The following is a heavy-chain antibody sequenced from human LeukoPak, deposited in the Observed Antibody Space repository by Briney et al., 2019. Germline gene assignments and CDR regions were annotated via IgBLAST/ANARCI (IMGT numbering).Heavy chain of an antibody. D-gene: IGHD3-22*01. J-gene: IGHJ4*02. CDR2: IYTSGST. V-gene: IGHV4-61*02. Sequence: SQTLSLTCTVSGGSISSGSYYWSWIRQPAGKGLEWIGRIYTSGSTNYNPSLKSRVTISADTSKNQFSLKLSSVTAADTAVYYCARVTTGGYYNCWGQGTLVTVSS. CDR3: ARVTTGGYYNC. CDR1: GGSISSGSYY.